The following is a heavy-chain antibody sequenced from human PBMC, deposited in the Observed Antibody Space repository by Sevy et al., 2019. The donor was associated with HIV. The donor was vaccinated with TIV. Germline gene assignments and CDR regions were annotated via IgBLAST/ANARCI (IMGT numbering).Heavy chain of an antibody. CDR2: IWYDGSNK. V-gene: IGHV3-33*01. CDR1: GFTFSSYG. J-gene: IGHJ4*02. CDR3: ARGGSYYMYYFDY. Sequence: GGSLRLSCAASGFTFSSYGMHWVRQAPGKGLEWVAVIWYDGSNKYYADSVKGRFTISRDNSKNTLYLQMNSLRAEDTAVYYCARGGSYYMYYFDYWGQRTLVTVSS. D-gene: IGHD3-10*01.